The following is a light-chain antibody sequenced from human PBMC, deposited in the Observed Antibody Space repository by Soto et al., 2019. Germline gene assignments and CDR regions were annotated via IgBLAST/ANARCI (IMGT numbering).Light chain of an antibody. Sequence: QSVLTQPRSVSGSPGQSVTISCTGTSSDVGGYNYVSWYQQHPGKAPKLMIYDDNKWPSGVPHRFSGSKSGNTASLTISGLQAEDEADYHCCSYAGSHTPWVFGGGTKLTVL. CDR3: CSYAGSHTPWV. CDR2: DDN. V-gene: IGLV2-11*01. CDR1: SSDVGGYNY. J-gene: IGLJ3*02.